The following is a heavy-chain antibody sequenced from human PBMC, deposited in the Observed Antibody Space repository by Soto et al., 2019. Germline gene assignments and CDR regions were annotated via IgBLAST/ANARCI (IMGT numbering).Heavy chain of an antibody. CDR2: IWNDGSNK. D-gene: IGHD6-13*01. Sequence: QVQLVESGGGVVQPGKSLRLSCAASGLSFSSYGMHWVRQAPGKGLEWVAVIWNDGSNKYYADSVKGRFTISRDNVKDTLFREMNILSAEETAIYYCAKDPLGGAAGTLYLWGKGTLVTVSS. CDR3: AKDPLGGAAGTLYL. J-gene: IGHJ5*02. CDR1: GLSFSSYG. V-gene: IGHV3-33*06.